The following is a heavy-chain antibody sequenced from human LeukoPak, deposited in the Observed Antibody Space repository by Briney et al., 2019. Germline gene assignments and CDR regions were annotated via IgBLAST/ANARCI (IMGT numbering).Heavy chain of an antibody. Sequence: GGSLRLSCAASGFTFSTYSMNWVRQAPGKGLEWVSSISSTSSYIYYPDSVKGRFTISRDNAKNSLYLQMNSLRAEDTAVYYCARGTYYYGSGPPIRNYMDVWGTGNPGHRLL. V-gene: IGHV3-21*01. J-gene: IGHJ6*03. CDR1: GFTFSTYS. D-gene: IGHD3-10*01. CDR2: ISSTSSYI. CDR3: ARGTYYYGSGPPIRNYMDV.